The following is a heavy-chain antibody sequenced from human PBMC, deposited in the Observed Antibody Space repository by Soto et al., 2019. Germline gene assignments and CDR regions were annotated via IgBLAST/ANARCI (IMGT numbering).Heavy chain of an antibody. CDR3: ARDVGFDYVN. CDR2: IKEDGSEI. D-gene: IGHD3-16*01. CDR1: GFSIRSYW. V-gene: IGHV3-7*01. Sequence: GGSLRLSCAVSGFSIRSYWMSWVRQAPGKGLEWVASIKEDGSEIYYVESVRGRFTISRDSAENALHLLMNSLSAEDTGVYFCARDVGFDYVNWGQGALVTVSS. J-gene: IGHJ4*02.